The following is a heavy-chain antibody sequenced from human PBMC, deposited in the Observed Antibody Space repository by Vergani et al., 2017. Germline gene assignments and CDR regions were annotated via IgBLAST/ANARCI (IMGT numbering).Heavy chain of an antibody. CDR3: YTDYHDY. Sequence: VQVVESGGGLIKPGGSLRLSCVVSGITFKNAWINWVRQAPGKGLEWIGEICHTEDTKYSPSLKSRVTVSVDESRNLFSLRLNSVTAEDTAVYFCYTDYHDYWGQGTLVTVSS. CDR1: GITFKNAW. V-gene: IGHV4-4*01. D-gene: IGHD2-2*02. J-gene: IGHJ4*02. CDR2: ICHTEDT.